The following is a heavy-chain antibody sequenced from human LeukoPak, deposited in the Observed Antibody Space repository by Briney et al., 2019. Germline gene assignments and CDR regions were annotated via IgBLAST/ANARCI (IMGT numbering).Heavy chain of an antibody. CDR2: MNPHSGKT. D-gene: IGHD3-22*01. V-gene: IGHV1-8*01. CDR3: ARDGTYYYDSSGYYGVSYAEYFQH. CDR1: GYTFTSYD. Sequence: GSVKVSCKASGYTFTSYDINWVRQAPGQGLEWMGWMNPHSGKTASAQRFQGRVSMTRNSSINTAYMELHSLRSEDTAVYYCARDGTYYYDSSGYYGVSYAEYFQHWGQGTLVTVSS. J-gene: IGHJ1*01.